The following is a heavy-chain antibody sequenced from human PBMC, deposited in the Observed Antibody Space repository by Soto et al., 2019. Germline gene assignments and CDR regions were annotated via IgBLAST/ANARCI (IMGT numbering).Heavy chain of an antibody. J-gene: IGHJ6*02. CDR3: AKAARSLGWFYYYGMDV. CDR1: GFTFSSYA. D-gene: IGHD6-6*01. CDR2: ISGSGGTT. Sequence: GGSLRLSCTASGFTFSSYAMSWVRQAPGKGLEWVSAISGSGGTTYYADSVKGRFTFSRDNSKNTLYLQMNSLRAEDTAVYYCAKAARSLGWFYYYGMDVWGQGTTVTVSS. V-gene: IGHV3-23*01.